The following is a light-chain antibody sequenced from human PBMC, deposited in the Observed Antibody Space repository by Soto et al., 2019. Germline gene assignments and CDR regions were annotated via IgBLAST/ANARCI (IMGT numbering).Light chain of an antibody. CDR1: QAIASW. Sequence: DIQMTQSPSSVSASVGDRVTITCRASQAIASWLAWYQQKPGKAPKLLLYLASSLQSGVPSRFSGSWSGTDFTHAISSLQAEDFATYYCLQANSFPFAFGHGTKVD. J-gene: IGKJ3*01. V-gene: IGKV1-12*01. CDR3: LQANSFPFA. CDR2: LAS.